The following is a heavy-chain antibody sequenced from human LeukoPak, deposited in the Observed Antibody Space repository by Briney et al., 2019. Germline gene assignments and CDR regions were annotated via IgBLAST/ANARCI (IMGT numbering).Heavy chain of an antibody. J-gene: IGHJ1*01. CDR3: ASQYYYDSSGYYPEYFQH. CDR2: PSSSSSYI. V-gene: IGHV3-21*01. Sequence: GGSLRLSCVASGFIFSNYNMNWVRQAPGKGLEWVSSPSSSSSYIYYADSVKGRFTISRDNAKNSLYLQMNSLRAEDTAVYYCASQYYYDSSGYYPEYFQHWGQGTLVTVSS. CDR1: GFIFSNYN. D-gene: IGHD3-22*01.